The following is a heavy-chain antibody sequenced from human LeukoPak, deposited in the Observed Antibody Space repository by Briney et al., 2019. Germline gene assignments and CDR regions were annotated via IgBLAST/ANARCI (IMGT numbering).Heavy chain of an antibody. CDR1: GGSFSGDY. CDR2: SNHSGNT. CDR3: ARTRYDYYDSSGEVSYYMDV. J-gene: IGHJ6*03. Sequence: SETLSLTCAVYGGSFSGDYWSWIRQPPGKGLEWIGESNHSGNTNYNPSLKSRVTISVDTSKNQFSLKLSSVTAADTAVYYCARTRYDYYDSSGEVSYYMDVWGKGTTVTISS. V-gene: IGHV4-34*01. D-gene: IGHD3-22*01.